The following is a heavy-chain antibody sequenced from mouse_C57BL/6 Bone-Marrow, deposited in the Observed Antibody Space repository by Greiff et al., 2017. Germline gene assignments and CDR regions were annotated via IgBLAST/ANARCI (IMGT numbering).Heavy chain of an antibody. D-gene: IGHD2-3*01. V-gene: IGHV14-2*01. Sequence: VQLQQSGAELVKPGASVKLSCTASGFNIKDYYMHWVKQRTEQGLEWIGRIDPEAGETKYASKFQGKATITADTSSNTAYLQLSSLTSEDTAVDYCARSRWLLRLDYWGQGTTLTVSS. CDR1: GFNIKDYY. CDR3: ARSRWLLRLDY. CDR2: IDPEAGET. J-gene: IGHJ2*01.